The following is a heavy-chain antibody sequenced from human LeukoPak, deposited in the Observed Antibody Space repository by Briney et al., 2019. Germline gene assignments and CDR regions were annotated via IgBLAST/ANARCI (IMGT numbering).Heavy chain of an antibody. Sequence: GGSLRLSCAASGFTFSSYWMSWVRQAPGKGLEWVAFIRYDGSNKYYADSVKGRFTISRDNSKNTLYLQMNSLRAEDTAVYYCAKDVEPGVVPYYYYYYMDVWGKGTTVTVSS. CDR1: GFTFSSYW. V-gene: IGHV3-30*02. CDR3: AKDVEPGVVPYYYYYYMDV. J-gene: IGHJ6*03. CDR2: IRYDGSNK. D-gene: IGHD3-3*01.